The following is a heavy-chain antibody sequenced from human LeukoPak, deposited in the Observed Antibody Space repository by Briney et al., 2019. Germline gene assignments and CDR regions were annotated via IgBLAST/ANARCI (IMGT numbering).Heavy chain of an antibody. CDR1: GFTFSSYA. CDR3: TRDLTGHYSIDY. CDR2: IRYDGRNK. D-gene: IGHD3-22*01. J-gene: IGHJ4*02. V-gene: IGHV3-30*02. Sequence: PGGSLRLSCAASGFTFSSYAMHWVRQAPGKGLEWVAFIRYDGRNKYYADSVKGRFTISRDNSKNTLYLQVTGLTPDDTAVYYCTRDLTGHYSIDYWGQGTLVTVSS.